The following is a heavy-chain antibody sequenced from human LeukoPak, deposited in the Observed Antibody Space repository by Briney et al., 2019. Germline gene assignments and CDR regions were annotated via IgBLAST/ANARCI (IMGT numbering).Heavy chain of an antibody. V-gene: IGHV1-69*04. CDR2: IIPILGIA. J-gene: IGHJ4*02. D-gene: IGHD5-12*01. CDR3: ARDDIVGGYSGYAMGY. Sequence: ASVKASCEASGGTFSSYAISWVRQAPGQGLEWMGRIIPILGIANYAQKFQGRVTITADKSTSTAYMELSSLRSEDTAVYYCARDDIVGGYSGYAMGYWGQGTLVTVSS. CDR1: GGTFSSYA.